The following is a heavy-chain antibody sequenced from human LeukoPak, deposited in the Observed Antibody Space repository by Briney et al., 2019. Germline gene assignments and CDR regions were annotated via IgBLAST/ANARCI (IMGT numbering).Heavy chain of an antibody. CDR1: GYTITGYY. D-gene: IGHD5-24*01. CDR2: INPNSGGT. Sequence: ASVKVSCKASGYTITGYYMHWVRQAPGQGLEWMGWINPNSGGTNYAQKFQGRVTMIRDTSISTAYMELSRLRSDDTAVYYCARDLAFGEMVTNRGAFDIWGQGTMVTVSS. CDR3: ARDLAFGEMVTNRGAFDI. J-gene: IGHJ3*02. V-gene: IGHV1-2*02.